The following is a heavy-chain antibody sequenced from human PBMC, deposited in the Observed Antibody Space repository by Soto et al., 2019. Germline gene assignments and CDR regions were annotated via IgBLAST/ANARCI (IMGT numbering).Heavy chain of an antibody. J-gene: IGHJ4*02. V-gene: IGHV3-23*01. CDR2: ISGSGAAT. Sequence: EVQLLESGGGLVQPGGPLRLSCAASGFTVGSYAMSWVRQAPGEGLEWVSDISGSGAATYYADFVKCRFTISRDTSKKTLYLQMNSMRAEDTAIYYFAKDLTCYSSGRFDYWGQGTLVTVSS. CDR3: AKDLTCYSSGRFDY. CDR1: GFTVGSYA. D-gene: IGHD6-19*01.